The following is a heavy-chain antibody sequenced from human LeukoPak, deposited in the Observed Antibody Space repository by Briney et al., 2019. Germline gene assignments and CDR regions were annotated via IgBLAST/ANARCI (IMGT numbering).Heavy chain of an antibody. V-gene: IGHV3-7*01. Sequence: GGSLRLSCAASGFTFSSYWMSWVRQAPGKGLEWVANIKQDGSEKYYVDSVKGRFTISRDNAKNSLYLQMNSLRAEDTAVYYCARHGRGSYYYLPRRGNWFDPWGQGTLVTVSS. CDR3: ARHGRGSYYYLPRRGNWFDP. CDR2: IKQDGSEK. CDR1: GFTFSSYW. D-gene: IGHD3-10*01. J-gene: IGHJ5*02.